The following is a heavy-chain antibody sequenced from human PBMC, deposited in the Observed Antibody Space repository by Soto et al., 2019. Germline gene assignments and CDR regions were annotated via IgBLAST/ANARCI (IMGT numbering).Heavy chain of an antibody. CDR3: AKDGSSSTYYYYGMDV. D-gene: IGHD6-6*01. V-gene: IGHV3-23*01. CDR1: GFTFSSYA. Sequence: HPGGSLRLSCAAPGFTFSSYAMSWVRQAPGKGLEWVSAISGSGGSTYYADSVKGRFTISRDNSKNTLYLQMNSLRAEDTAVYYCAKDGSSSTYYYYGMDVWGQGTTVTVSS. CDR2: ISGSGGST. J-gene: IGHJ6*02.